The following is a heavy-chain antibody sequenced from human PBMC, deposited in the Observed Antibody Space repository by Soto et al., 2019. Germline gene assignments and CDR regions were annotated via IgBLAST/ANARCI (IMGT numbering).Heavy chain of an antibody. CDR2: IYYSGST. J-gene: IGHJ5*02. V-gene: IGHV4-61*01. Sequence: SDTLSLTCTVSGGSVSSGSYYWSRIRQPPGKGLECIGDIYYSGSTNYNPSLKSPVTISVDTSNNQFSLKLSSVTAADTAVYYCARQASGYYYGWFDPWGQGTLVTVSS. D-gene: IGHD3-22*01. CDR3: ARQASGYYYGWFDP. CDR1: GGSVSSGSYY.